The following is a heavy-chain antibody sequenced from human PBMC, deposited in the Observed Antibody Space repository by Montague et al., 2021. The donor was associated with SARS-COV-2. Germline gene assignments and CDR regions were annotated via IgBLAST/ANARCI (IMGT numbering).Heavy chain of an antibody. CDR2: VYSVGST. Sequence: SETLSLTCTVAGASGSSSDWGWIRQAPGKGLEWIGYVYSVGSTDYNPSLKSRVTISRDTSKNQFSLKVGSVTAADTAIYYCARETMTADAFDIWGQGTMVTVSS. J-gene: IGHJ3*02. CDR3: ARETMTADAFDI. D-gene: IGHD1-14*01. CDR1: GASGSSSD. V-gene: IGHV4-59*02.